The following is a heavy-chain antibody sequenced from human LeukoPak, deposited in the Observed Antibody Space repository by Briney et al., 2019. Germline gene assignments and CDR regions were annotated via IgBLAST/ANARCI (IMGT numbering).Heavy chain of an antibody. CDR2: MNPNSGNT. J-gene: IGHJ4*02. CDR1: GYTFTSYD. Sequence: ASVKVSCKASGYTFTSYDINWVRQATGQGLEWMGWMNPNSGNTGYAQKFQGRVTITRNTSISTAYMELSNLRSEDTAVYYCARYGYDSSGYYLDYWGQGTLVTVSS. D-gene: IGHD3-22*01. V-gene: IGHV1-8*03. CDR3: ARYGYDSSGYYLDY.